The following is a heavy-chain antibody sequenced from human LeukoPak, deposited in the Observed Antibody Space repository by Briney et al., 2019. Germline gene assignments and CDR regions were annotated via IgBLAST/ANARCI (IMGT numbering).Heavy chain of an antibody. CDR3: ARQTGSGLFILP. V-gene: IGHV4-38-2*02. CDR1: GYSISSDYY. D-gene: IGHD3/OR15-3a*01. CDR2: IYHTGST. J-gene: IGHJ4*02. Sequence: PSETLSLTCTVSGYSISSDYYWGWIRQPPGKGLEWIGTIYHTGSTYYNPSLKSRVTISVDTPKNQFSLRLTSVTAADTAVYYCARQTGSGLFILPGGQGTLVTVSS.